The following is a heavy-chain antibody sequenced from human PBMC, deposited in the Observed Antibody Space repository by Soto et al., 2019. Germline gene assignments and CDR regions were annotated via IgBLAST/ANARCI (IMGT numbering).Heavy chain of an antibody. CDR3: VGGTGYLGLSGY. V-gene: IGHV3-33*08. Sequence: QVQLVESGGGVIQPGKSLRLSCSASGFAFSTYGMHWVRQAPGKGLEWVAVIWADGSRQFYGDSVKGRFTISRDNSKNPLLLQMNSLGGGGTAVYFLVGGTGYLGLSGYWGQGTLVTVSS. D-gene: IGHD3-9*01. CDR1: GFAFSTYG. CDR2: IWADGSRQ. J-gene: IGHJ4*02.